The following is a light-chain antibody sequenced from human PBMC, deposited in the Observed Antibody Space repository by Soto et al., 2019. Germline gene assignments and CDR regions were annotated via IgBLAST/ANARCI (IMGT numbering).Light chain of an antibody. CDR3: LLSYSGVRV. CDR1: TGAVTSGHW. CDR2: DTS. Sequence: QTVVTQEPSLTVSPGGTVTLTCGSNTGAVTSGHWTYWFQQKPGQAPRTLIFDTSNKQSWTPARFSGSLLGGKVALTLSGAQPDDEADYYCLLSYSGVRVFGGGTKLTVL. V-gene: IGLV7-46*01. J-gene: IGLJ3*02.